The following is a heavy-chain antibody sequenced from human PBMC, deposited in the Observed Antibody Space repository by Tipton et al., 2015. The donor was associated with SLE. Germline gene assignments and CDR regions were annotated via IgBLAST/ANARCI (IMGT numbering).Heavy chain of an antibody. Sequence: TLSLTCTVSGGSVSSGSYYWGWIRQPPGKGLEWIGSIYYSGSTYYNPSLKSRVTISVDTSKNQFSLKLSSVTAADTAVYYCARVHYYSYMDVWGKGTTVTVSS. CDR2: IYYSGST. V-gene: IGHV4-39*07. J-gene: IGHJ6*03. CDR3: ARVHYYSYMDV. CDR1: GGSVSSGSYY.